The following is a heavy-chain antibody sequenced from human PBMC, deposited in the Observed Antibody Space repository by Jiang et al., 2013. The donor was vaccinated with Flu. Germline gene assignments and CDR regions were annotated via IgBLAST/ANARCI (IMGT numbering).Heavy chain of an antibody. V-gene: IGHV3-9*01. J-gene: IGHJ6*02. CDR1: GFTFDDYA. CDR3: AKDMVSWELVDPNYYYYYGMDV. Sequence: VQLLESGGGLVQPGRSLRLSCAASGFTFDDYAMHWVRQAPGKGLEWVSGISWNSGSIGYADSVKGRFTISRDNAKNSLYLQMNSLRAEDTALYYCAKDMVSWELVDPNYYYYYGMDVWGQGTTVTVSS. D-gene: IGHD1-26*01. CDR2: ISWNSGSI.